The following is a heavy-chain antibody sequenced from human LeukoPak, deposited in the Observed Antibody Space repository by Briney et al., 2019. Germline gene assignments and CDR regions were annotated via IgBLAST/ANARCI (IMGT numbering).Heavy chain of an antibody. V-gene: IGHV5-51*01. CDR2: IYPSDSET. CDR1: GYSFISYW. Sequence: GESLQISCKASGYSFISYWIGWVRRMPGIGLEWMGIIYPSDSETRYSPSFQGQVTISADKSTSTAYLQWSSLKASDTAMYYCARQVAVAAWEYWGQGTLVTISS. D-gene: IGHD6-19*01. CDR3: ARQVAVAAWEY. J-gene: IGHJ4*02.